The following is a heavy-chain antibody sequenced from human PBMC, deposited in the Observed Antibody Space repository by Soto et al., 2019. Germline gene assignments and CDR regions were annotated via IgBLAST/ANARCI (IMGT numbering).Heavy chain of an antibody. CDR1: GFTFSSYA. Sequence: GGSLRLSCAASGFTFSSYAMIWVRQAPGKGLEWVSAISGSGGSTYYADSVKGRFTISRDNSKNTLYLQMNSLRAEDTAVYYCATAVPWGSYRWVRDYYYYGMDVWGQGTTVTVSS. V-gene: IGHV3-23*01. J-gene: IGHJ6*02. CDR2: ISGSGGST. CDR3: ATAVPWGSYRWVRDYYYYGMDV. D-gene: IGHD3-16*02.